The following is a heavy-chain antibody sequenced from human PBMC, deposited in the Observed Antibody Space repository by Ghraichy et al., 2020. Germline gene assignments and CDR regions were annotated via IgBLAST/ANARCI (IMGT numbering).Heavy chain of an antibody. CDR3: ARGAHDYAFDN. D-gene: IGHD4-17*01. Sequence: SETLSLTCAVSGDFFSGGGYSWGWIRQPPGKGREWVGYIYYYGSPSYSPSLKSRVTVSMDNSKNQISLTLKSVTAADTAVYYCARGAHDYAFDNCGQGAQVIVSS. V-gene: IGHV4-30-2*01. CDR1: GDFFSGGGYS. CDR2: IYYYGSP. J-gene: IGHJ4*02.